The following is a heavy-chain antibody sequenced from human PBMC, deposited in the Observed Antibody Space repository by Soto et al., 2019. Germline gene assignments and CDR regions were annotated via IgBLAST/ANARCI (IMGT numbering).Heavy chain of an antibody. Sequence: GGSLRLSCAASGCVFSSYAMSWVRQATGKGLEWVSAISGSGTTAYYADSVKGRFIFSRDNPKNTMYLQMNSLRAEDTAVYFCAKTTDGWFSAFEIWGQGTVVTVSS. CDR1: GCVFSSYA. CDR3: AKTTDGWFSAFEI. J-gene: IGHJ3*02. D-gene: IGHD6-19*01. V-gene: IGHV3-23*01. CDR2: ISGSGTTA.